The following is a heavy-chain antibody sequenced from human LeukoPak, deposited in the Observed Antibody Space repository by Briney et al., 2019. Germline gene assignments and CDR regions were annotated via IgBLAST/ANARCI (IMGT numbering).Heavy chain of an antibody. CDR3: ARDPGVGYDFWSGYYYNWFDP. Sequence: ASVKVSCKASGYTFTSYGISWVRQAPGQGLEWMGWISAYNGNTNYAQKFQGRVTITADKSTSTAYMELSSLRSEDTAVYYCARDPGVGYDFWSGYYYNWFDPWGQGTLVTVSS. J-gene: IGHJ5*02. CDR1: GYTFTSYG. CDR2: ISAYNGNT. D-gene: IGHD3-3*01. V-gene: IGHV1-18*01.